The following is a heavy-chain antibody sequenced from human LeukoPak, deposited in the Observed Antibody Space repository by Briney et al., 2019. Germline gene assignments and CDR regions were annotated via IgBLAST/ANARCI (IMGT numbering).Heavy chain of an antibody. D-gene: IGHD3-16*02. CDR3: ARHLYDYVWGSYRYGFDY. V-gene: IGHV1-2*02. CDR2: INPNSGGT. Sequence: APVKVSCKASGYTFTGYYMHWVRQAPGQGLEWMGWINPNSGGTNYAQKFQGRVTMTRDTSISTAYMELSRLRSDDTAVYYCARHLYDYVWGSYRYGFDYWGQGTLVTVSS. CDR1: GYTFTGYY. J-gene: IGHJ4*02.